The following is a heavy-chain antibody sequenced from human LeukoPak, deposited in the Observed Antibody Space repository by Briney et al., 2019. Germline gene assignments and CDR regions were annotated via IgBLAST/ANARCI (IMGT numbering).Heavy chain of an antibody. CDR1: GGSISSYY. V-gene: IGHV4-59*12. CDR2: IYYSGST. Sequence: SETLSLTCTVSGGSISSYYWSWIRQPPGKGLEWIGYIYYSGSTNYNPSLKSRVTISVDTSKNQFSLKLSSVTAADTAVYYCARGGLRSPGWLRFLRHSSGWSPRDYWGQGTLVTVSS. CDR3: ARGGLRSPGWLRFLRHSSGWSPRDY. D-gene: IGHD6-19*01. J-gene: IGHJ4*02.